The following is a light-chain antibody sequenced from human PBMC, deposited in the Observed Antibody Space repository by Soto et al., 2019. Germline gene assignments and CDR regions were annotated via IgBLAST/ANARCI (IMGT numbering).Light chain of an antibody. CDR1: QSVTNNY. CDR2: GAS. CDR3: HQYGATPGT. V-gene: IGKV3-20*01. Sequence: EIVLTQSPDTLSLSPGERVTLSCRASQSVTNNYLAWYQQKPGQGPRLLIHGASSRAADTPDRFSGSGSGTDFTLTISRLEPEYFALYYCHQYGATPGTFGQGTKLDIK. J-gene: IGKJ1*01.